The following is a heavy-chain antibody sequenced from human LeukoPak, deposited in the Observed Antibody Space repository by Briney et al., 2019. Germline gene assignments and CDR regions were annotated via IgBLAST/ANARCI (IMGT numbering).Heavy chain of an antibody. V-gene: IGHV3-74*01. Sequence: PGGSLRLSCAASGFTFTSYYMHWVRQAPGKGLVWVSRISGDGSNTIYADSVKGRFTISRDNAKNTVYLQMNSLRAEDTAVYYCARDGPEYHIDYWGQGTLVTVSS. CDR2: ISGDGSNT. CDR3: ARDGPEYHIDY. J-gene: IGHJ4*02. CDR1: GFTFTSYY. D-gene: IGHD6-6*01.